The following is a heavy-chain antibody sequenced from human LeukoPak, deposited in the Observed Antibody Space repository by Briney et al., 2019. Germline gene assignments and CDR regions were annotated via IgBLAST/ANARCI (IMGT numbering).Heavy chain of an antibody. CDR2: IKQDGSKK. V-gene: IGHV3-7*03. CDR1: GFTFSSYW. J-gene: IGHJ4*02. CDR3: ASQPAAADVDY. D-gene: IGHD2-2*01. Sequence: PGGSLRLSCAASGFTFSSYWMTWVRQAPGKGLEWVANIKQDGSKKSYVDSVKGRFTISRDNAKNSLYLQMNSLRADDTGVYYRASQPAAADVDYWGQGTLVTVSS.